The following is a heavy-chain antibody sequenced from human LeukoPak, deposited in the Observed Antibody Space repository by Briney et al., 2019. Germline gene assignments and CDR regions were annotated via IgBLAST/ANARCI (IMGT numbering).Heavy chain of an antibody. Sequence: GRSLRLSCAAYGLTFSSYGMHWVRQAPGTGLEWVAVIWYDGSNKNYVDSVRGRFTISRDNSKNTLYLQMDGLTAEDTAVYYCAREDAGGTYSFDYWGQGTLVTVSS. CDR1: GLTFSSYG. V-gene: IGHV3-33*01. J-gene: IGHJ4*02. D-gene: IGHD1-26*01. CDR3: AREDAGGTYSFDY. CDR2: IWYDGSNK.